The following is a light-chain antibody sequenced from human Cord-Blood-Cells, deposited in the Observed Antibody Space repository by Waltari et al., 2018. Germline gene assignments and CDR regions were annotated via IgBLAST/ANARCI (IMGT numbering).Light chain of an antibody. Sequence: QSALTQPASVSGSPGQSTTISCTGTSSDVGSYNLVSWYQQHPGKAPKLMIYEVSKRPSGVSNRFSGSKSGNTASLTISGLQAEDEADYYCCSYAGSRRVFGGGTKLTVL. J-gene: IGLJ3*02. V-gene: IGLV2-23*02. CDR3: CSYAGSRRV. CDR1: SSDVGSYNL. CDR2: EVS.